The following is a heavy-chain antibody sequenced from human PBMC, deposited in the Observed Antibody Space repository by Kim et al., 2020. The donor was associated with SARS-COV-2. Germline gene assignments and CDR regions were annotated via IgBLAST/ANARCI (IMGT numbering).Heavy chain of an antibody. CDR2: K. CDR3: TKENDVVAFDI. D-gene: IGHD1-1*01. Sequence: KSNAASGKGRFTISRDNSKTTMYLTMNSRGAEDTAVYYCTKENDVVAFDIWGQGTMVTVSS. V-gene: IGHV3-30*02. J-gene: IGHJ3*02.